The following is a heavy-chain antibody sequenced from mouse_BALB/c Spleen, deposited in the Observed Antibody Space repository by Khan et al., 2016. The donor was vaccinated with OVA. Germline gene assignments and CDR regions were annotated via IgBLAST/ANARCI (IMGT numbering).Heavy chain of an antibody. CDR1: GYTFTDYV. CDR2: INTYTGEP. V-gene: IGHV9-3-1*01. CDR3: TRFHGGY. J-gene: IGHJ2*01. Sequence: QIQLVQSGPELKKPGETVKISCKAAGYTFTDYVMNWVKQSPGKGLKWMGWINTYTGEPTYADDFKGRFAFSLETSASTAYLQINSLKNEDTATCFCTRFHGGYWGQGTTLTVSS.